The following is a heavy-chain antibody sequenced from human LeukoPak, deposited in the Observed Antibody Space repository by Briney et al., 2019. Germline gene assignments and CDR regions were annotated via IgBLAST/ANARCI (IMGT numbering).Heavy chain of an antibody. Sequence: GGSLRLSCAASGFTFSSYGMYWVRQAPGKGLEWVAVISYDGSNKYYGDSVKGRFTISRDNSKNTLYLQMNSLRAEDTAVYYCAKDLSSGWSLFYGMDVWGQGTTVTVSS. V-gene: IGHV3-30*18. D-gene: IGHD6-19*01. CDR2: ISYDGSNK. CDR3: AKDLSSGWSLFYGMDV. J-gene: IGHJ6*02. CDR1: GFTFSSYG.